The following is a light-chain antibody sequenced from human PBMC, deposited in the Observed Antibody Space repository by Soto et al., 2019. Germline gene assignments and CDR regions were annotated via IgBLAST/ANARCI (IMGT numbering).Light chain of an antibody. Sequence: IQLTQSPSSLSASVGDRVSITCRASQDIQTYLAWYRQKRGEAPKLLISGTFTLQSGVPSRFNGSGSGTDFTLTISRLQPEDFATYYCQHLNNYPPFTFGPGTKVDLE. CDR3: QHLNNYPPFT. J-gene: IGKJ3*01. V-gene: IGKV1-9*01. CDR1: QDIQTY. CDR2: GTF.